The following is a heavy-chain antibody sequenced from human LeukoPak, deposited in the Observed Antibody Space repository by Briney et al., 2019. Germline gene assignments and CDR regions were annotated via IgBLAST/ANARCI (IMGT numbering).Heavy chain of an antibody. CDR3: GRVDTSGSVL. CDR2: IYYTGST. CDR1: GGSISGYY. J-gene: IGHJ3*01. D-gene: IGHD6-19*01. Sequence: PSETLSLTCTVSGGSISGYYWSWIRQPPGKGLEWIGYIYYTGSTSYNPSLKSRVTISVETSKKQFSMRLSSVTAADTAVYYCGRVDTSGSVLWGQGTMVTVSS. V-gene: IGHV4-59*01.